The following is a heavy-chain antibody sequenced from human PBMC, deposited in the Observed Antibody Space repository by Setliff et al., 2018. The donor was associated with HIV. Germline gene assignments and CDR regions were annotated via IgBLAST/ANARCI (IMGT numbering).Heavy chain of an antibody. Sequence: SETLSLTCSVSGGSVNSGNYHWAWNRQPAGKGLEWIGYIYTSGSPHYKSSLTSRLTISLDTSRNQFSLKLTSVTAADSATYYCARWVYNSAWSLDYWGQGTLVTVSS. V-gene: IGHV4-61*09. CDR2: IYTSGSP. CDR1: GGSVNSGNYH. D-gene: IGHD6-19*01. CDR3: ARWVYNSAWSLDY. J-gene: IGHJ4*02.